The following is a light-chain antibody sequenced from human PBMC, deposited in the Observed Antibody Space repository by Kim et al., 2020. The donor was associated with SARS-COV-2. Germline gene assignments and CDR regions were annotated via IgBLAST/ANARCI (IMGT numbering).Light chain of an antibody. CDR3: SSYAGSGV. V-gene: IGLV2-8*01. CDR1: SSDVGGYNY. Sequence: SPGQSVTISCTGTSSDVGGYNYVSWYQQHPGKAPKLMIYEVSKRPSGVPDRFSGSKSGNTASLTVSGLQAEDEADYYCSSYAGSGVFGGGTQLTVL. J-gene: IGLJ3*02. CDR2: EVS.